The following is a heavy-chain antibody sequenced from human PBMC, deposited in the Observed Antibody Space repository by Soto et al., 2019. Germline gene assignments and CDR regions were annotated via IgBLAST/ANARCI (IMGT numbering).Heavy chain of an antibody. CDR3: ARVYDFWSGYYWFDP. J-gene: IGHJ5*02. Sequence: SETLSLTCTVSGGSISNYYWSWIRQPPGKGLEWIGYIYYSGITDYNPSLKSRVTISVDTSNNQFSRKLSSVTAADTAVYYCARVYDFWSGYYWFDPWGQGTLVTVSS. V-gene: IGHV4-59*01. D-gene: IGHD3-3*01. CDR1: GGSISNYY. CDR2: IYYSGIT.